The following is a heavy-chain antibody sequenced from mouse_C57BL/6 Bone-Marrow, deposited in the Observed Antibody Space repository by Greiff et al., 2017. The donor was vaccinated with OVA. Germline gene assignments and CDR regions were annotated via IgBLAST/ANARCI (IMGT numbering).Heavy chain of an antibody. J-gene: IGHJ1*03. CDR3: ARYNKNIGLTWYFDV. Sequence: QVQLQQPGTDLVKPGASVKLSCKASGYTFTSYWMHWVKQRPGQGLEWIGNINPSNGGTNYNEKFKSKATLTVDKSSSTAYMQLSSLTSEDSAVYYCARYNKNIGLTWYFDVWGTGTTVTVSS. V-gene: IGHV1-53*01. D-gene: IGHD2-14*01. CDR1: GYTFTSYW. CDR2: INPSNGGT.